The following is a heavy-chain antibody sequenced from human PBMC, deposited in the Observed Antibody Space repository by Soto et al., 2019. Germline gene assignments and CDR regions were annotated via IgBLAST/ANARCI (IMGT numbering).Heavy chain of an antibody. Sequence: QVQLVESVVGVVHPGRSLRLSCAASGFSFSNYGMHWVRQAPCEGLDWVATISYYGSNKYYADSVKGRFTISRDNSKNTLYLQMNSLRAGDTAVYHCAKDGGRFFDPWGQGTLVTVSS. CDR3: AKDGGRFFDP. CDR2: ISYYGSNK. D-gene: IGHD6-19*01. CDR1: GFSFSNYG. V-gene: IGHV3-30*18. J-gene: IGHJ5*02.